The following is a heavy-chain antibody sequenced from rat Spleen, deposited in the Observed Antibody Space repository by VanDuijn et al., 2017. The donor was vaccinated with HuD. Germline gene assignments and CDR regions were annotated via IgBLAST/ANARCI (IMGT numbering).Heavy chain of an antibody. CDR1: GFTFSSFA. CDR3: AKLGGGLDY. V-gene: IGHV5-25*01. CDR2: ITSGGSNT. J-gene: IGHJ2*01. D-gene: IGHD1-11*01. Sequence: EVQLVESGGGLVQPGRSLKLSCAASGFTFSSFAMAWVRQAPKKGLEWVATITSGGSNTYYPDSVKGRFTISRDNAKSTLYLQMDSLRSEDTATDYCAKLGGGLDYWGQGGMVTVSS.